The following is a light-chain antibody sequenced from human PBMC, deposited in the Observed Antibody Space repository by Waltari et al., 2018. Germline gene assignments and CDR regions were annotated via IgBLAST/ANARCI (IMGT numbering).Light chain of an antibody. CDR1: NIGSEC. J-gene: IGLJ1*01. CDR3: QLWDSNSDRPV. CDR2: FEN. Sequence: VLTQPPSVSVAPGEAAKITCERDNIGSECVHWYQQKSGQAPVLVIYFENDRPPGTPERFSGSSSGNTATLTISRIEAGDEADYYCQLWDSNSDRPVFGTGTKVSV. V-gene: IGLV3-21*04.